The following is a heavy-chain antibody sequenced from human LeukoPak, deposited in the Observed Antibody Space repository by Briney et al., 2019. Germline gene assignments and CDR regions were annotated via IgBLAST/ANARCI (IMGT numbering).Heavy chain of an antibody. J-gene: IGHJ6*03. V-gene: IGHV4-59*01. D-gene: IGHD2-15*01. Sequence: SETLSLTCTVSGGSITNYYWSWIRQPPGKGLEWIGYIYYSGSTNYNPSLKSRVTISLDTSKSQFSLKLSSVTTAGTAVYYCASTPGVAATLYYYYMDVRGKGTTVTVSS. CDR2: IYYSGST. CDR3: ASTPGVAATLYYYYMDV. CDR1: GGSITNYY.